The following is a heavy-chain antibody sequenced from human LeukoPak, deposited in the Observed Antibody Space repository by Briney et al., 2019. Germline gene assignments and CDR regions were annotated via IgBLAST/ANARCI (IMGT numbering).Heavy chain of an antibody. CDR2: VDPEDGET. CDR1: GYTFTDYY. Sequence: ASVKVSCKVSGYTFTDYYMHWVQQAPGKGLEWMGLVDPEDGETIYAEKSQGRVTITADTSTDTAYMELSSLRSEDTAVYYCATAWELPLFDYWGQGTLVTVSS. J-gene: IGHJ4*02. D-gene: IGHD1-26*01. V-gene: IGHV1-69-2*01. CDR3: ATAWELPLFDY.